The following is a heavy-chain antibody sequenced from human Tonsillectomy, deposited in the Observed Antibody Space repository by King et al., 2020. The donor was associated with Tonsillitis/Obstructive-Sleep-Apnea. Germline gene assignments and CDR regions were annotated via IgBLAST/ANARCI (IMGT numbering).Heavy chain of an antibody. CDR3: ARRLGGGVAVAGIDY. D-gene: IGHD6-19*01. V-gene: IGHV3-20*01. Sequence: VQLVESGGGVVRPGGSLRLSCAASGFTFDDYGMSWVRQAPGKGLEWVSGINWNGGSTGYADSVKGRFTISRDNAKNSLYLQMNSLRAEDTALHHFARRLGGGVAVAGIDYWGQGTLVTVSS. CDR2: INWNGGST. J-gene: IGHJ4*02. CDR1: GFTFDDYG.